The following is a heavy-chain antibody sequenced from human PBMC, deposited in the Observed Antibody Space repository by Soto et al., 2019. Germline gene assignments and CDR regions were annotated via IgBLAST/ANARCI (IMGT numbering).Heavy chain of an antibody. CDR1: GYTFTGYY. J-gene: IGHJ5*02. V-gene: IGHV1-2*02. CDR2: INPNSGGT. D-gene: IGHD4-17*01. Sequence: VASVKVSCKASGYTFTGYYMHWVRQAPGQGLEWMGWINPNSGGTNYAQKFQGRVTMTRDTSISTAYMELSRLRSDDTAVYYCARDPYGHTDYVRNWFDPWGQGTLVTVSS. CDR3: ARDPYGHTDYVRNWFDP.